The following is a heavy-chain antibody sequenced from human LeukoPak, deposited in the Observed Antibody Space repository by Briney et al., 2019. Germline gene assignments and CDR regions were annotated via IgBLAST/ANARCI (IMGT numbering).Heavy chain of an antibody. CDR2: IYSGGST. CDR1: GFTFSSYA. J-gene: IGHJ4*02. V-gene: IGHV3-53*01. D-gene: IGHD6-13*01. Sequence: PGGSLRLSCAASGFTFSSYAMSWVRQAPGKGLEWVSVIYSGGSTYYADSVKGRFTISRDNSKNTLYLQMNSLRAEDTAVYYCARKAAAAGTGSPLLYFDYWGQGTLVTVSS. CDR3: ARKAAAAGTGSPLLYFDY.